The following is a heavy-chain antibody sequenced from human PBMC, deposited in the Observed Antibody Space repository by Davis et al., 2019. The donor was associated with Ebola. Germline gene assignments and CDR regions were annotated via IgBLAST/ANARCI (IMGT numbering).Heavy chain of an antibody. CDR2: INTNTGNP. V-gene: IGHV7-4-1*02. CDR3: ASGGGGRGSPAIYGSGSYLYYYYGMDV. CDR1: GYTFTSYA. J-gene: IGHJ6*04. Sequence: AASVKVSCKASGYTFTSYAMNWVRQAPGQGLEWMGWINTNTGNPTYAQGFTGRFVFSLDTSVSTAYLQISSLKAEDMAVYYCASGGGGRGSPAIYGSGSYLYYYYGMDVWGKGTTVTVSS. D-gene: IGHD3-10*01.